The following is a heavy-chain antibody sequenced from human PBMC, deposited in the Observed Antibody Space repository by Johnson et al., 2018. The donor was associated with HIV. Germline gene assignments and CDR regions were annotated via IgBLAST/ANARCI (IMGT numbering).Heavy chain of an antibody. CDR3: AKLVGATHPLDI. J-gene: IGHJ3*02. D-gene: IGHD1-26*01. Sequence: VQLVESGGGLVKPGGSLRLSCAASGFTFSSYDMHWVRQATGKGLEWVSAIGTAGDTYYPGSVKGRFTISRENAKNSLYLQMNSLRKEDPALYYCAKLVGATHPLDIWGQGTMVTVSS. CDR1: GFTFSSYD. V-gene: IGHV3-13*01. CDR2: IGTAGDT.